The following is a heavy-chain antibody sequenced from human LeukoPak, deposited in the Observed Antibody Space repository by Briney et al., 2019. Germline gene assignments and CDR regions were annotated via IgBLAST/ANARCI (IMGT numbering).Heavy chain of an antibody. V-gene: IGHV1-18*01. Sequence: ASAKVSCKASGYTFTSYGISWVRQAPGQGLEGMGWISAYNGNTNYVQKLQGRVTMTTDTSTSTAYMELRSLRSDDTAVYYCARGGVSNSWYRTPDYWGQGTLVTVSS. D-gene: IGHD6-13*01. CDR2: ISAYNGNT. J-gene: IGHJ4*02. CDR1: GYTFTSYG. CDR3: ARGGVSNSWYRTPDY.